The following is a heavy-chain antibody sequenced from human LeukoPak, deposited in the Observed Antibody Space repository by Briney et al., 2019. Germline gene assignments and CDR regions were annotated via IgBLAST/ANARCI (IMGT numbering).Heavy chain of an antibody. J-gene: IGHJ3*01. CDR2: IDWDGDT. CDR1: GFSLKSYGMC. Sequence: ESGPTLVNPTQTLTLTCTFSGFSLKSYGMCVSWIRQPPGKALEWLARIDWDGDTYYSSSLKTRLTISKDTSRNQVALTLTNMDPVDTATYFCARLGMGNTGLGGAFDAWGQGTTVTVSS. CDR3: ARLGMGNTGLGGAFDA. D-gene: IGHD2-8*02. V-gene: IGHV2-70*11.